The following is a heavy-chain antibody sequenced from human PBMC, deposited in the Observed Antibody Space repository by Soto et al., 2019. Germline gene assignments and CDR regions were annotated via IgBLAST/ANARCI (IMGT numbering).Heavy chain of an antibody. CDR3: ARHHSSSWYAFDI. CDR1: GGSISSGGYY. V-gene: IGHV4-31*03. CDR2: IYYSGST. Sequence: SETLSLTCTVSGGSISSGGYYWSWIRQHPGKGLEWIGYIYYSGSTYYNPSLKSRVTISVDTSKNQFSLKLSSVTAADTAVYYCARHHSSSWYAFDIWGQGTMVTVS. D-gene: IGHD6-13*01. J-gene: IGHJ3*02.